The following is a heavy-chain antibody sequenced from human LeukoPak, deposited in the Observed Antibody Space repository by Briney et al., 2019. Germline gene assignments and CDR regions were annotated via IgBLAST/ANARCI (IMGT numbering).Heavy chain of an antibody. CDR1: GGSISSSSYY. V-gene: IGHV4-39*07. D-gene: IGHD5-18*01. Sequence: PSDTLSLTCTVSGGSISSSSYYWGWIRQPPGKGLEWIGSIYYSGSTYYNPSLKSRVTISVDTSKNQFSLKLSSVTAADTAVYYCARDGYSYGYNWFDPWGQGTLVTVSS. CDR3: ARDGYSYGYNWFDP. CDR2: IYYSGST. J-gene: IGHJ5*02.